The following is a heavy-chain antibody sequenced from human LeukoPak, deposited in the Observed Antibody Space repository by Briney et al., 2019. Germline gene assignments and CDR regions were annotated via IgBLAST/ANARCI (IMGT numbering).Heavy chain of an antibody. CDR3: ARRVGSSESSYYFDY. Sequence: AGGSLRLSCAASGFTFNIYWMHWVRQAPGKGLVWVSLISSDGSITSYADSVKGRFTISRDNAKSTVYLQMNSLRVEDTAVYYCARRVGSSESSYYFDYWGQGTLVTVSS. V-gene: IGHV3-74*01. J-gene: IGHJ4*02. CDR1: GFTFNIYW. D-gene: IGHD3-22*01. CDR2: ISSDGSIT.